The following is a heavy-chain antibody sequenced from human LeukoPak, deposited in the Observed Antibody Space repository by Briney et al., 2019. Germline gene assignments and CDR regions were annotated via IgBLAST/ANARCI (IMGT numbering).Heavy chain of an antibody. CDR3: ARDMLLGYCSGGSCPQDY. Sequence: GGSLRLSCAASGFTFSSHGMNWVRQAPGKGLEWVSAISGSGGSTYYADSVKGRFTISRDNSKNTLYLQMNSLRAEDTAVYYCARDMLLGYCSGGSCPQDYWGQGTLVTVSS. D-gene: IGHD2-15*01. CDR1: GFTFSSHG. J-gene: IGHJ4*02. V-gene: IGHV3-23*01. CDR2: ISGSGGST.